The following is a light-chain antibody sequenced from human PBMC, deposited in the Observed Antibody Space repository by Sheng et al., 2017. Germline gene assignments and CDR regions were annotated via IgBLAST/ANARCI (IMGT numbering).Light chain of an antibody. V-gene: IGKV3-15*01. CDR1: QSVTSN. J-gene: IGKJ4*01. Sequence: EIVMTQSPATLSVSPRERATLSCRASQSVTSNLAWYQHKPGQAPRLLIYGASTRATGIPARFSGSGSGTEFTLTISSLQSEDFAVYYCQQYNNWPLTFGGGTKVEIK. CDR3: QQYNNWPLT. CDR2: GAS.